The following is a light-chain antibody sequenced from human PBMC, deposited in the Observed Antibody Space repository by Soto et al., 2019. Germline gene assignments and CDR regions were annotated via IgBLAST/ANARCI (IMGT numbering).Light chain of an antibody. Sequence: EIVLKQSPATLSLSPGERATLSCRASQSVNIYSGWYQQRPGQAPRLLIYDASTRATGIPARFSGSGSETEFTLTISSLEPEDFGVYYCQQRSNWPSVTFGGGTKVELK. CDR1: QSVNIY. CDR3: QQRSNWPSVT. CDR2: DAS. J-gene: IGKJ4*01. V-gene: IGKV3-11*01.